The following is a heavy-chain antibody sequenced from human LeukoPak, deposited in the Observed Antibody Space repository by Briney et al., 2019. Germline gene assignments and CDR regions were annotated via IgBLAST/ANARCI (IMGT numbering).Heavy chain of an antibody. Sequence: SETLSLTCTVSGGSISSHYWSWIRQPPGKGLEWIGYIYYSGSTNYNPSLKRRVTISVDTSKNQSSLKLSSVTAADTAVYYCARVGDYYDSSGYYHFDYWGQGTLVTVSS. V-gene: IGHV4-59*11. D-gene: IGHD3-22*01. CDR3: ARVGDYYDSSGYYHFDY. CDR1: GGSISSHY. J-gene: IGHJ4*02. CDR2: IYYSGST.